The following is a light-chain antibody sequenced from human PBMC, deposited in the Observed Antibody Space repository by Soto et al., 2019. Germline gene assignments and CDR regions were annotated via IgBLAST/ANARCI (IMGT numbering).Light chain of an antibody. CDR2: AAS. CDR3: QQSYSTPRT. J-gene: IGKJ1*01. Sequence: DIQMTQSPSSLSASVGDRVTITCRASQSISSYLNWYQQKPGKAPKLLIYAASSLQSGVPPRFSGSGSGTDFTLTISSLQPEDFATYYCQQSYSTPRTLGQGTKV. V-gene: IGKV1-39*01. CDR1: QSISSY.